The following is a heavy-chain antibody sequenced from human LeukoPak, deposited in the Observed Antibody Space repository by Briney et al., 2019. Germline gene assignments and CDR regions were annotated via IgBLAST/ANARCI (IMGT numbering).Heavy chain of an antibody. CDR2: IYHSGST. D-gene: IGHD3-10*01. CDR1: GYSISSGYY. J-gene: IGHJ4*02. Sequence: SETLSLTCTVSGYSISSGYYWGWIRQPPGKGLEWIGSIYHSGSTYYNPSLKSRVTISVDTSKSQFSLKLSSVTAADTAVYYCASYGSGNYYNHYWGQGTLVTVSS. V-gene: IGHV4-38-2*02. CDR3: ASYGSGNYYNHY.